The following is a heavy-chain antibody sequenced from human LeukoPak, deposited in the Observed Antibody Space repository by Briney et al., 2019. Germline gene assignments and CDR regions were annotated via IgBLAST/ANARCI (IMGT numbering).Heavy chain of an antibody. J-gene: IGHJ3*02. CDR3: ARGSTMIVENDAFDI. Sequence: GGSLRLSCAASGFTVSSNYMSWVRQAPGKGLEWVSVIYSGGSTYYADSVKGRFTISRDNSKNTLYLQMNSLRAEDTAVYYCARGSTMIVENDAFDIWGQGTMVTVSS. D-gene: IGHD3-22*01. CDR1: GFTVSSNY. V-gene: IGHV3-66*02. CDR2: IYSGGST.